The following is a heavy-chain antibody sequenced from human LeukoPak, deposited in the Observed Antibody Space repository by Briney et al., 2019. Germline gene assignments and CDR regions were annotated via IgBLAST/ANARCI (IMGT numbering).Heavy chain of an antibody. CDR3: ARSRSGYSYDHAAFEI. Sequence: SQTLSLTCAVSGGSISSGGYSWSWIRQPPGKGLEWIGYIYHSGSTYYNPSLKSRVTISVDRSKNQFSLKLSSVTAADTAVYYCARSRSGYSYDHAAFEIWGQGTMVTVSS. D-gene: IGHD5-18*01. CDR2: IYHSGST. V-gene: IGHV4-30-2*01. CDR1: GGSISSGGYS. J-gene: IGHJ3*02.